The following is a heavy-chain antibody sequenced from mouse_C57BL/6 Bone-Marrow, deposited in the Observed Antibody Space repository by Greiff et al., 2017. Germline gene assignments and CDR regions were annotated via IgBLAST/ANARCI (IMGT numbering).Heavy chain of an antibody. Sequence: VQLQQPGAELVKPGASVKLSCKASGYTFTSYWMHWVKQRPGQGLEWIGMIHPNSGSTNYNEKFKSKATLTVDKSSSTAYMQLSSLTSEDSAVXYCAPIYCYGSSPFDYWGQGTTLTVSS. V-gene: IGHV1-64*01. J-gene: IGHJ2*01. CDR3: APIYCYGSSPFDY. CDR1: GYTFTSYW. CDR2: IHPNSGST. D-gene: IGHD1-1*01.